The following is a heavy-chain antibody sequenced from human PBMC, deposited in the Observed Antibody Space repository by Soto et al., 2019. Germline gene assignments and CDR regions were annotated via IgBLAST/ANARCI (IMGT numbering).Heavy chain of an antibody. Sequence: QVQLVQSGAEVKKPGASVKVSCTASGYTFKSFYMHWVRQAPGQGLEWIGMINPTDGSVSFAQKFQDRVKLTTDRRTSTFYMELSSLTREDTAVYFCARDFGRPGAVDTTGWFDPWGQGTLVTVSS. D-gene: IGHD3-3*01. V-gene: IGHV1-46*02. CDR1: GYTFKSFY. CDR2: INPTDGSV. J-gene: IGHJ5*02. CDR3: ARDFGRPGAVDTTGWFDP.